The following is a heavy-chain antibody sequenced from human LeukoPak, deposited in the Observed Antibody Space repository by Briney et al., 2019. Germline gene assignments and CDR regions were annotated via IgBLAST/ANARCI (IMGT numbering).Heavy chain of an antibody. V-gene: IGHV1-69*06. CDR3: ARDRAPPDAFDI. CDR1: GYTFTSYG. Sequence: SVKVSCKASGYTFTSYGISWVRQAPGQGLEWMGGIIPIFGTANYAQKFQGRVTVTADKSTSTAYMELSSLRSEDTAVYYCARDRAPPDAFDIWGQGTMVTVSS. CDR2: IIPIFGTA. J-gene: IGHJ3*02.